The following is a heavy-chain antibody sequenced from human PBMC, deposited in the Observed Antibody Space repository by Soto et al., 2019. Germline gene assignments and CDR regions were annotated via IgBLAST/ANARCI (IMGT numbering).Heavy chain of an antibody. Sequence: VKVSCKASGGTFSSYAISWVRQAPGQGLEWMGGIIPIFGTANYAQKFQGRVTITADESTSTAYMELSSLRSEDTAVYYCARSEYSSSSGLYYYYGMDVWGQGTTVTVSS. D-gene: IGHD6-6*01. CDR1: GGTFSSYA. V-gene: IGHV1-69*01. J-gene: IGHJ6*02. CDR3: ARSEYSSSSGLYYYYGMDV. CDR2: IIPIFGTA.